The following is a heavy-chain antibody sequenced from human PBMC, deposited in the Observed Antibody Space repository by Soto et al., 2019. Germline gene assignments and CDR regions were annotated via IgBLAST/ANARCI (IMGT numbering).Heavy chain of an antibody. CDR3: ARGGGDFWSGYQVVTAMYFDY. D-gene: IGHD3-3*01. V-gene: IGHV1-69*13. J-gene: IGHJ4*02. CDR1: GGTFSSCA. CDR2: IIPIFGTA. Sequence: ASVKVSCKASGGTFSSCAISWVRQAPGQVLEWMGGIIPIFGTANYAQKFQGRVTITADESTSTAYMELSSLRSEDTAVYYCARGGGDFWSGYQVVTAMYFDYWGQGTLVTVSS.